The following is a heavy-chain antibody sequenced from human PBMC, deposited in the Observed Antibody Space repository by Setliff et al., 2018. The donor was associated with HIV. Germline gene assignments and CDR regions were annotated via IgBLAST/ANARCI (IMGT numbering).Heavy chain of an antibody. CDR1: GGSISSSTYY. V-gene: IGHV4-39*07. D-gene: IGHD3-10*01. Sequence: SETLSLTCTVSGGSISSSTYYWGWIRQPPGKGLEWIGSIYYSGSTNYNPSLKSRVTISVDTSKNQFSLKLSSVTAADTAVYYCARASYYGSGSYYRVEGGFDYWGQGTLVTVSS. J-gene: IGHJ4*02. CDR2: IYYSGST. CDR3: ARASYYGSGSYYRVEGGFDY.